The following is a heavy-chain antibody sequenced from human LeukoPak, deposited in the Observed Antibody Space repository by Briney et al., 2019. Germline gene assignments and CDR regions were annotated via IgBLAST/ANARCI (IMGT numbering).Heavy chain of an antibody. V-gene: IGHV3-23*01. CDR1: GFTFSSYA. Sequence: GGSLRLSCAASGFTFSSYAMSWVRQAPGKGLEWVSAISGSGGSTYYADSVKGRFTISRDKSKNTLYLQMNSLRAEDTAVYYCAKDRNYYDSSGYLAVWDYWGQGTLVTVSS. D-gene: IGHD3-22*01. CDR2: ISGSGGST. J-gene: IGHJ4*02. CDR3: AKDRNYYDSSGYLAVWDY.